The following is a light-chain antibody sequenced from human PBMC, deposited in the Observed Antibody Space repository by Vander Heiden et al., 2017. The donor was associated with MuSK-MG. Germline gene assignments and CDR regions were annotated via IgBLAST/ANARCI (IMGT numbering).Light chain of an antibody. J-gene: IGLJ2*01. CDR3: AAWDDSMNGGVV. V-gene: IGLV1-44*01. CDR2: NNN. Sequence: QSVLTQPPSASGTPGQRVTISCSGSSSNIGSTTVSWHQQAPGPAPKLINYNNNQRPAGVPARFSCSKSGTSASLAISGLLSEDEAVDYCAAWDDSMNGGVVFGGGTKLTVL. CDR1: SSNIGSTT.